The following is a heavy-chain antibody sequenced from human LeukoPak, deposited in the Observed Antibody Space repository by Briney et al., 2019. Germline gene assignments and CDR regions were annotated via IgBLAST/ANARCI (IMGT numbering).Heavy chain of an antibody. J-gene: IGHJ5*02. V-gene: IGHV3-23*01. CDR3: AKGGHGGVVVITTTHWFDP. CDR1: GFPFSSYA. D-gene: IGHD3-22*01. CDR2: ISGSGGST. Sequence: GGSLRLSCAASGFPFSSYAMSWVRQAPGKGLEWVSAISGSGGSTYYADSVKGRFTISRDNSKNTLYLQMNSLRAEDTAVYYCAKGGHGGVVVITTTHWFDPWGQGTLVTVSS.